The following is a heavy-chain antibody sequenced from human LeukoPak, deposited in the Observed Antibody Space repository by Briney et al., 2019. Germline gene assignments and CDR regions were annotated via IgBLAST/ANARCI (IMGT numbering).Heavy chain of an antibody. J-gene: IGHJ4*02. CDR3: AKGPYLWFGELSCEY. D-gene: IGHD3-10*01. V-gene: IGHV3-30*18. CDR1: GFTFSSYG. Sequence: PGGSLRLSCAASGFTFSSYGMHWVRQAPGKGLEWVAVISYDGSNKYYADSVKGRFTISRDNSKNTLYLQMNSLRAEDTAVYYCAKGPYLWFGELSCEYWGQGTLVTVSS. CDR2: ISYDGSNK.